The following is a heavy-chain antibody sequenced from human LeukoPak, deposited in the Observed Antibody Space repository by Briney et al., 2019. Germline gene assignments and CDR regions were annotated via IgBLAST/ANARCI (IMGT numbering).Heavy chain of an antibody. Sequence: ASVKVSCKASGYTFTGYYMHWVRQAPGQGREWRGWINPNSGGTNYAQKFQGRVTMTRDTSISTAYMELSRLRSDDTAVYYCARDRAGYYDMGGIWYYFDYWGQGTLVTVSS. CDR3: ARDRAGYYDMGGIWYYFDY. J-gene: IGHJ4*02. CDR2: INPNSGGT. D-gene: IGHD3-22*01. V-gene: IGHV1-2*02. CDR1: GYTFTGYY.